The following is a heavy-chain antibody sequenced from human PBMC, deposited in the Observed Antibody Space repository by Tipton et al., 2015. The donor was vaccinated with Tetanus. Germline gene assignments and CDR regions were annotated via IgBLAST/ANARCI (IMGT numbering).Heavy chain of an antibody. CDR2: VYYTGST. Sequence: TLSLTCNVSGVSVTTYHWSWIRQPPGKGLEWIGYVYYTGSTDYNPSLKSRVTISVDTSKSQFSLKLSSVTAADTAVYYCARGTGDYWGQGTLVTVSS. J-gene: IGHJ4*02. D-gene: IGHD1-14*01. V-gene: IGHV4-59*02. CDR3: ARGTGDY. CDR1: GVSVTTYH.